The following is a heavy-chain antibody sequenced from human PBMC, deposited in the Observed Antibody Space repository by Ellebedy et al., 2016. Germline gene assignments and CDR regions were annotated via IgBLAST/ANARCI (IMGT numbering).Heavy chain of an antibody. CDR1: GGSFSGYY. CDR2: INHSGST. V-gene: IGHV4-34*01. J-gene: IGHJ5*02. Sequence: SETLSLTXAVYGGSFSGYYWSWIRQPPGKGLEWIVEINHSGSTNYNPSLKSRVTISVDTSKNQFSLKLSSVTAADTAVYYCARGWIQPSPNWFDPWGQGTLVTVSS. D-gene: IGHD5-18*01. CDR3: ARGWIQPSPNWFDP.